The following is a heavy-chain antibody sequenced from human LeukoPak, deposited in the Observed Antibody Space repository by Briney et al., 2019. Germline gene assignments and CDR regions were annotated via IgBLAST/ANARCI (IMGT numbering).Heavy chain of an antibody. V-gene: IGHV3-21*01. D-gene: IGHD2-2*01. CDR2: ISSSSNYI. J-gene: IGHJ6*03. CDR3: ARMRRGTHCGSTSCQPAGGDYYIDV. CDR1: GFTFNTYS. Sequence: PGGSLRLSCAASGFTFNTYSMNWVRQAPGKGREWVSSISSSSNYIYYADSLKGRFTISRDNAKNSVYLQKNSLRAEDTAVYYCARMRRGTHCGSTSCQPAGGDYYIDVWGKGTTVTVSS.